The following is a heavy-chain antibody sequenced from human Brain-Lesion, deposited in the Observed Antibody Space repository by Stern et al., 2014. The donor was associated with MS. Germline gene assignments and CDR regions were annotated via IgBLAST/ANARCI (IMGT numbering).Heavy chain of an antibody. CDR3: AGGLGF. D-gene: IGHD2-21*01. V-gene: IGHV3-43D*03. CDR2: ITWDGGST. J-gene: IGHJ4*02. Sequence: VQLVESGGVVVQPGGSLRLSCAASGFTFDDYAMHWVRPAPGKGLEWVSLITWDGGSTSYTDSVKGRFSISRDNRKSFLYLQMNSLRPEDTALYYCAGGLGFWGRGTLVTVSS. CDR1: GFTFDDYA.